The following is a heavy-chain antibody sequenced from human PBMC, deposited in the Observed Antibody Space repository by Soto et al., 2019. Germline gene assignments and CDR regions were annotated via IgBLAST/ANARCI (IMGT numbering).Heavy chain of an antibody. Sequence: PGGSLSLSCAASGFTFSSYWMSWVRQAPGKGLEWVANIKQDGSEKYYVDSVKGRFTISRDNAKNSLYLQMNSLRAEDTAVYYCASRSSELGHYYYGMDVWGQGTTVTVSS. CDR2: IKQDGSEK. CDR1: GFTFSSYW. V-gene: IGHV3-7*05. CDR3: ASRSSELGHYYYGMDV. D-gene: IGHD6-6*01. J-gene: IGHJ6*02.